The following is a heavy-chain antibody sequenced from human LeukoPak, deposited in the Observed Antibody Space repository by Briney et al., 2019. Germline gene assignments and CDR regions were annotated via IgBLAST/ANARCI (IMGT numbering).Heavy chain of an antibody. CDR1: GGSFTIYS. CDR2: ISPSGNT. D-gene: IGHD4-11*01. CDR3: ARRVRSADYRLDY. Sequence: SETLSLTCAVSGGSFTIYSLTWIRQPPGKSLEWVGEISPSGNTQYNPSLKSRVTISLDASKSQFYLKLNSVTAADTAVYYCARRVRSADYRLDYWGQGTLVTVSS. V-gene: IGHV4-34*01. J-gene: IGHJ4*02.